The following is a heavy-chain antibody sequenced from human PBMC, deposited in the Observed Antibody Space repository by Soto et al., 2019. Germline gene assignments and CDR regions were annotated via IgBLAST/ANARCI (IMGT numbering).Heavy chain of an antibody. CDR3: AREAPYSTSATCPKFYDMDV. J-gene: IGHJ6*02. V-gene: IGHV1-69*01. CDR2: IIPILNSP. Sequence: QVQLVQSGAEVKKPGSSVKVSCKASGGTFGSYAITWVRRAPGQGLEWLGGIIPILNSPAYAQKFQARVVITADEITSTTYMELNSLRFDDTAVYYCAREAPYSTSATCPKFYDMDVWGQGTTVTVAS. D-gene: IGHD6-13*01. CDR1: GGTFGSYA.